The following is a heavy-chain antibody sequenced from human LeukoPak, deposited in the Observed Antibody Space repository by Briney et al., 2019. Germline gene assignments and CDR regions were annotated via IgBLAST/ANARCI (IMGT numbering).Heavy chain of an antibody. Sequence: SETLSLTCAVYGGSFSGYYWSWIRQPPGKGLEWIGEINHSGSTNYNPSLKSRVTISVDTSKNQFSLKLSFVTAADTAVYYCASLIVVAPDAFDIWGQGTMVTVSS. J-gene: IGHJ3*02. V-gene: IGHV4-34*01. D-gene: IGHD3-22*01. CDR2: INHSGST. CDR3: ASLIVVAPDAFDI. CDR1: GGSFSGYY.